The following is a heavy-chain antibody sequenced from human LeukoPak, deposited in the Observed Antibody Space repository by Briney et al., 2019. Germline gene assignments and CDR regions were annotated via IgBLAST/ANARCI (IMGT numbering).Heavy chain of an antibody. CDR1: GGSISTYY. J-gene: IGHJ4*02. Sequence: SSETLSLTCTVSGGSISTYYWSWIRHPPGKGLEWMGYIYYSGSTNYNPSLKSRVTISVDKSKNQFSLKLSSVTAADTAVYYCARGHSYYYDSSAYYPDFDYWGQGTLVTVSS. CDR3: ARGHSYYYDSSAYYPDFDY. D-gene: IGHD3-22*01. V-gene: IGHV4-59*01. CDR2: IYYSGST.